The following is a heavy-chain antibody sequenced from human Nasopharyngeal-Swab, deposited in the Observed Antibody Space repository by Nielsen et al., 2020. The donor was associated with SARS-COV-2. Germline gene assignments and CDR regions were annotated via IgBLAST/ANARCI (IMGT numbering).Heavy chain of an antibody. CDR3: TRCGGGCYSGRDY. D-gene: IGHD2-15*01. V-gene: IGHV3-73*01. CDR1: GFTFSDSA. CDR2: IRSKGNNYAT. J-gene: IGHJ4*02. Sequence: GESLKISCAASGFTFSDSAIHWVRQASGEGLEWVARIRSKGNNYATAYSASVKGRFTIFGDDPTNTAYLQMNSLKTEDTAVYYCTRCGGGCYSGRDYWGQGTLVTVSS.